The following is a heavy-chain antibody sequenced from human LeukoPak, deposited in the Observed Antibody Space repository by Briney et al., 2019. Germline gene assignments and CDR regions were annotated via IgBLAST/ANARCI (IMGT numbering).Heavy chain of an antibody. CDR2: INHGGTT. J-gene: IGHJ4*02. CDR3: AREQEITYYYDSSGLSTFDY. Sequence: PSETLSLTCAVYGGSFSGYYWSWIRQPPGKGLEWIGEINHGGTTNYSPSLRSRVTISVDTSKNQFSLKLSSVTAADTAVYYCAREQEITYYYDSSGLSTFDYWGQGTLVTVSS. V-gene: IGHV4-34*01. CDR1: GGSFSGYY. D-gene: IGHD3-22*01.